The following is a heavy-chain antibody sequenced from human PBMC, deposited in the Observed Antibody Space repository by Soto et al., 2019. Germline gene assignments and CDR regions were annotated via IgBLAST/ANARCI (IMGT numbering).Heavy chain of an antibody. CDR3: ARDRSDDLNSFDAFDI. V-gene: IGHV4-61*01. J-gene: IGHJ3*02. CDR2: IAHTGST. Sequence: QVRLQESGTGLVKPSDTLSLTCTVSGCFVSSVIHYWSGVRQRPGKGLEWFAYIAHTGSTNYNPSLMRRVTISVDFSKDEFSRRLDSVPAADTAVYYCARDRSDDLNSFDAFDIWVQEPMPSVSS. CDR1: GCFVSSVIHY. D-gene: IGHD1-1*01.